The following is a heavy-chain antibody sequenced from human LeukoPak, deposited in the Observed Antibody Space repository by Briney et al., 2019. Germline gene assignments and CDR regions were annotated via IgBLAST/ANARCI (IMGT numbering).Heavy chain of an antibody. J-gene: IGHJ4*02. V-gene: IGHV3-21*01. D-gene: IGHD3-22*01. CDR3: AREPLYYYDSSGYYPYYFDY. Sequence: GGSLRLSCAASGFTFSSYSMNWVRQAPGKGLKWVSSISSSSSYIYYADSVKGRFTISRDNAKNSLYLQMISLIAEDTAVYYCAREPLYYYDSSGYYPYYFDYWGQGTLVTVSS. CDR2: ISSSSSYI. CDR1: GFTFSSYS.